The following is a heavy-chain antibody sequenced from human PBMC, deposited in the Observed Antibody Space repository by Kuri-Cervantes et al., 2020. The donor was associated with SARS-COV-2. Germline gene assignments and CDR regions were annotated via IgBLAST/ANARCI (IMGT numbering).Heavy chain of an antibody. CDR3: ASLWGNTRPFDY. Sequence: ESLKISCAASGFTFSSYAMSWVRQPPGKGLEWIGYIYYTGRTNHNPSLKRRVTISVDTSKNKFSLKLSSVTAADTAVYYCASLWGNTRPFDYWGQGTLVTVSS. J-gene: IGHJ4*02. V-gene: IGHV4-59*08. CDR2: IYYTGRT. D-gene: IGHD3-16*01. CDR1: GFTFSSYA.